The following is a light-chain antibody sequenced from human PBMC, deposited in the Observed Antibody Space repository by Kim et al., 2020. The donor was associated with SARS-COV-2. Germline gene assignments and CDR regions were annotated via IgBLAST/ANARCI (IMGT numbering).Light chain of an antibody. CDR2: GKN. V-gene: IGLV3-19*01. CDR3: HSRDNRDHHEL. CDR1: SLRSYY. Sequence: SSELTQDPVVSVALGQTVRITCQGDSLRSYYATWYQQKPGQAPLLVIYGKNNRPSGIPDRFSGSSSGSTASLTITGAQAEDEADYYCHSRDNRDHHELFG. J-gene: IGLJ1*01.